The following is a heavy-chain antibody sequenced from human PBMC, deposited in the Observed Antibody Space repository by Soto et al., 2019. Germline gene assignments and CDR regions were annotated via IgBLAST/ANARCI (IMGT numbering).Heavy chain of an antibody. Sequence: PGESLKISCKGSGYSFTSYWIGWVRQMPGKGLEWMGIIYPGDSDTRYSPSFRGQVTISADKSISTAYLQWSSLKASDTAMYYCASYSGSYLDAFDIWGQGTMVTVSS. D-gene: IGHD1-26*01. J-gene: IGHJ3*02. V-gene: IGHV5-51*01. CDR1: GYSFTSYW. CDR2: IYPGDSDT. CDR3: ASYSGSYLDAFDI.